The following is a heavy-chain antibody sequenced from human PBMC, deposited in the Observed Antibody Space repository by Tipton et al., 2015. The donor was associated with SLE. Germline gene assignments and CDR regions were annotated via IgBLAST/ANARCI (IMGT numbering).Heavy chain of an antibody. CDR1: GDSLTTNY. Sequence: TLSLTCTVSGDSLTTNYLNWIRQPAGKGLEWIWRLYCSGSPTHYNPSLESRVTMSVDKSQNQFSLKLTSVTAADTAVYFCARIRPGHGDPFDFWGQGTLVTVSS. J-gene: IGHJ4*02. V-gene: IGHV4-4*07. CDR3: ARIRPGHGDPFDF. CDR2: LYCSGSPT. D-gene: IGHD3-3*01.